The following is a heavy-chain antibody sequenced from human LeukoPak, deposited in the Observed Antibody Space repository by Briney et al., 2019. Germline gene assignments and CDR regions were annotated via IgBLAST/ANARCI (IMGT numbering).Heavy chain of an antibody. D-gene: IGHD1-26*01. CDR3: ARGSYVY. Sequence: PGGSLRLSCAASGFTFSSYAMNWVRQAPGKGLEWVAFIWYDGSDKYYADSVKGRFTISRDNSKNTVYLQMNSLRVEDTAVYYCARGSYVYWGQGTLVTVSS. J-gene: IGHJ4*02. CDR2: IWYDGSDK. V-gene: IGHV3-30*02. CDR1: GFTFSSYA.